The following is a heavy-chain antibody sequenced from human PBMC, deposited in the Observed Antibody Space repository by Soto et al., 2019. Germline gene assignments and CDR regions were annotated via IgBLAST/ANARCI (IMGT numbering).Heavy chain of an antibody. Sequence: ETLSLTCAVSGDSISTNNWWSWVRQPPGKGLEWIGEAYHNGLTNYNPSLKSRVTMSVDTSKNQFSLKLTSVTAADTAIYYCARDAAVPGESDRFDYWGQGTLVTVSS. CDR2: AYHNGLT. J-gene: IGHJ4*02. D-gene: IGHD6-19*01. CDR1: GDSISTNNW. V-gene: IGHV4-4*02. CDR3: ARDAAVPGESDRFDY.